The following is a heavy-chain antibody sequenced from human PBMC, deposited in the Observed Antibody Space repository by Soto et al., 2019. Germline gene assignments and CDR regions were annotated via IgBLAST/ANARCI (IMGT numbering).Heavy chain of an antibody. V-gene: IGHV3-15*07. J-gene: IGHJ4*02. CDR1: GFTFSNAW. CDR3: TTDYEDIVVVVAATGLGY. D-gene: IGHD2-15*01. Sequence: GGSLRLSCAASGFTFSNAWMNWVRQAPGKGLEWVGRIKSKTDGGTTDYAAPVKGRFTISRDDSKNTLYLQMNSLKTDDTAVYYCTTDYEDIVVVVAATGLGYWGQGTLVTVSS. CDR2: IKSKTDGGTT.